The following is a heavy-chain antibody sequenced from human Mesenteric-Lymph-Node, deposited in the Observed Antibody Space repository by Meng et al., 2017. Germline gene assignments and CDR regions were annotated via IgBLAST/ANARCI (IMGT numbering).Heavy chain of an antibody. J-gene: IGHJ4*02. CDR1: GFTFSSYA. V-gene: IGHV3-30*04. CDR2: ISYDGSNK. CDR3: ARDKDSSSFVDY. D-gene: IGHD6-13*01. Sequence: GGSLRLSCAASGFTFSSYAMHWVRQAPGKGLEWVAVISYDGSNKYYADSVKGRFTISRDNSKNTLYLQMNSLRAEDTAVYYCARDKDSSSFVDYWGQGTLVTVSS.